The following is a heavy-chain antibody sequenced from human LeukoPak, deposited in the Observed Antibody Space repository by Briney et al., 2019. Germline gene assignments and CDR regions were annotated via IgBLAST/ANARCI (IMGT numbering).Heavy chain of an antibody. CDR2: INPSGGST. CDR3: ARDSYSSTAYYYYGMDV. V-gene: IGHV1-46*01. D-gene: IGHD6-13*01. J-gene: IGHJ6*02. Sequence: AASVKVSCKASGYTFTGYYMHWVRQAPGQGLEWMGIINPSGGSTSYAQKFQGRVTMTRDTSTSTVYMELSSLRSEDTAVYYCARDSYSSTAYYYYGMDVWGQGTTVTVSS. CDR1: GYTFTGYY.